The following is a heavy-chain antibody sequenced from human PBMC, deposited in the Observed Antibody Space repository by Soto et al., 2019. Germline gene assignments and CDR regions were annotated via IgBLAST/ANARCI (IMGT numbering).Heavy chain of an antibody. CDR1: GFTFASYN. Sequence: PGGSLRLSCASSGFTFASYNMLWVRQAPGKGLEWVASISTNSDYIYHADSVKGRFTVSRDNATKSLFLEMTTLRDEDTAVYYCARGGSAERRTDGDYYNYYPMDVWDQGTTVTVSS. D-gene: IGHD3-16*01. V-gene: IGHV3-21*01. J-gene: IGHJ6*02. CDR3: ARGGSAERRTDGDYYNYYPMDV. CDR2: ISTNSDYI.